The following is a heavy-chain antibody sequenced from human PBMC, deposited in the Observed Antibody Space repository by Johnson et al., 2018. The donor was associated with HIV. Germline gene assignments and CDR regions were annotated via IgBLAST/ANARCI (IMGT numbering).Heavy chain of an antibody. CDR3: ARALTTDAFDI. V-gene: IGHV3-11*04. D-gene: IGHD4-17*01. J-gene: IGHJ3*02. CDR1: GSTFSDYY. CDR2: ISSDGSTI. Sequence: QMQLVESGGDLVKAGGSLRLSCAASGSTFSDYYMSWIRQAPGKGLEWISYISSDGSTIDYADSVKGRFTISRDNGNNSLYLQMNSLRAEDTAVYYCARALTTDAFDIWGQGTLVTVSS.